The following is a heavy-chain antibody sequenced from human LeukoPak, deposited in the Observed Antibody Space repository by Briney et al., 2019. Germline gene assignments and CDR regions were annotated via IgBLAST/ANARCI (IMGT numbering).Heavy chain of an antibody. CDR3: AKDQGALWFGELYGAFDI. J-gene: IGHJ3*02. CDR1: GFTFDDYA. V-gene: IGHV3-9*01. D-gene: IGHD3-10*01. CDR2: ISWNSGSI. Sequence: PGGSLRLSCAASGFTFDDYAMPWVRQAPGKGLEWVSGISWNSGSIGYADSVKGRFTISRDNAKNSLYLQMNSLRAEDTALYYCAKDQGALWFGELYGAFDIWGQGITVTVSS.